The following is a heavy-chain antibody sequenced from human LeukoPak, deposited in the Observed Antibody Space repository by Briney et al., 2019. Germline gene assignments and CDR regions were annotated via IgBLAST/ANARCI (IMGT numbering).Heavy chain of an antibody. CDR3: AKDKGLYSDYDWGVYFDY. Sequence: PGRSLRLSCAASGFTFSSYGMHWVRQAPGKGLEWVAVISYDGSNKYYADSVKGRFTISRDNSKNTLYLQTNSLRADDTAVYYCAKDKGLYSDYDWGVYFDYWGQGTLVTVSS. D-gene: IGHD5-12*01. V-gene: IGHV3-30*18. CDR1: GFTFSSYG. J-gene: IGHJ4*02. CDR2: ISYDGSNK.